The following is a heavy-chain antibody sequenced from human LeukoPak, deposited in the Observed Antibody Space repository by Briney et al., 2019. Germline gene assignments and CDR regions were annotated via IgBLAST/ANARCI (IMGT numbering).Heavy chain of an antibody. CDR1: GFTFSSYS. CDR2: ITGSGTDI. J-gene: IGHJ4*02. Sequence: PGGSLRLSCAASGFTFSSYSMNWVRQAPGKGPEWISWITGSGTDIIYADSVKGRFTISRDNAKNSLYLQMNSLRAEDTAVYYCARDQDYGFTYWGQGTLVTASS. D-gene: IGHD4-17*01. V-gene: IGHV3-48*01. CDR3: ARDQDYGFTY.